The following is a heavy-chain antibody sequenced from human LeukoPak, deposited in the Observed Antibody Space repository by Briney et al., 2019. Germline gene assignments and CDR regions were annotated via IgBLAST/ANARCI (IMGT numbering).Heavy chain of an antibody. CDR3: AKGAYSSSPLHYFDY. J-gene: IGHJ4*02. Sequence: GGPLRLSCAASGFTFSSYAMSWVRQTPGKGLEWVSAISGSGTTTYYADSVKGRFTISRDNSKNTLYLQMNSLRAEDTAVYYCAKGAYSSSPLHYFDYWGQGTLVTVSS. CDR2: ISGSGTTT. D-gene: IGHD6-6*01. V-gene: IGHV3-23*01. CDR1: GFTFSSYA.